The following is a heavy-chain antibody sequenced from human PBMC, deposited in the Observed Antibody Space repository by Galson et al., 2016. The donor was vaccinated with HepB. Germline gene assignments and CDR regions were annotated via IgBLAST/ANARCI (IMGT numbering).Heavy chain of an antibody. CDR2: ITSKAYGGTA. Sequence: SLRLSCAGSGFTFGDFAVTWSRQAPGKGLEWVGLITSKAYGGTAEYAASVTGRFSISRDDSKSIAYLQLNSLKTGDTATYYCTRVGRNPRRPSMMHEIFDYWGQGILVTVSA. D-gene: IGHD3-16*01. J-gene: IGHJ4*02. CDR3: TRVGRNPRRPSMMHEIFDY. CDR1: GFTFGDFA. V-gene: IGHV3-49*03.